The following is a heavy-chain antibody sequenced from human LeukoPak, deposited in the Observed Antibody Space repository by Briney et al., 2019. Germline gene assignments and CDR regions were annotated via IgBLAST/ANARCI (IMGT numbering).Heavy chain of an antibody. V-gene: IGHV4-34*01. CDR3: ARGTLYSGWSYYFDS. J-gene: IGHJ4*02. D-gene: IGHD6-19*01. CDR1: GGSFSGYY. Sequence: TSETLSLTCAVYGGSFSGYYWGWVRQPPGKGLEWIGSIYYSGTTKYNPSLKSRVTISVDNSNNKFSLRLSSVTAADTALYYCARGTLYSGWSYYFDSWGQGTLVTVSS. CDR2: IYYSGTT.